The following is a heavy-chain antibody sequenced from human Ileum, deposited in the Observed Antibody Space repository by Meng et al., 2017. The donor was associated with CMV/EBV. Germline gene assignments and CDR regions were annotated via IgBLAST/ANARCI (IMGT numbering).Heavy chain of an antibody. J-gene: IGHJ4*02. CDR3: TRDDLGSN. CDR2: ITSSSSYI. V-gene: IGHV3-21*01. CDR1: GFTFSSYF. Sequence: GGSLRLSCAGSGFTFSSYFMNWVRQPPGKGLEWVSSITSSSSYIFYADSVKGRFTISRDNAKNSLYLQMNSLRAEGTAVYYCTRDDLGSNWGQGTLVTVSS.